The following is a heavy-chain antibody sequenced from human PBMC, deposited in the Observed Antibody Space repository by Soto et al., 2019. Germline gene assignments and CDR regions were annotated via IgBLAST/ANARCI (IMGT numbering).Heavy chain of an antibody. CDR3: VKDHCDGDYYSDPYFDY. CDR1: GFSFTTYG. J-gene: IGHJ4*02. Sequence: QVQLVESGGGVVQPGRSLRLSCVASGFSFTTYGLHWVRQAPGKGLEWVAVIWFDGSKQYYADSVKGRFTISRDNSKNIVYLEMNSMRVEDTAVYYCVKDHCDGDYYSDPYFDYWGQGTLVTVSS. D-gene: IGHD2-21*02. CDR2: IWFDGSKQ. V-gene: IGHV3-33*06.